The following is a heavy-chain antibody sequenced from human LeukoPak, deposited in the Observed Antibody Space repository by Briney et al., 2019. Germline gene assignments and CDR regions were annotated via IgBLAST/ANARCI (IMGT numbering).Heavy chain of an antibody. J-gene: IGHJ4*02. CDR2: IYYSGST. CDR1: GGSISSSSYY. V-gene: IGHV4-39*07. D-gene: IGHD5-18*01. Sequence: SETLSLTCTVSGGSISSSSYYWGWIRQPPGKGLEWIGSIYYSGSTYYNPSLKSRVTISVDTSKNQFSLKLSSVTAADTAVYYCASLWNTAMAPAYWGQGTLVTVSS. CDR3: ASLWNTAMAPAY.